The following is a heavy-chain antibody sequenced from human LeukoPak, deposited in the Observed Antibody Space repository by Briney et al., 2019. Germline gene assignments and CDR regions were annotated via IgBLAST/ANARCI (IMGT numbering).Heavy chain of an antibody. CDR2: IRYDGSNK. J-gene: IGHJ4*02. CDR3: AKDGRSSGQNFDY. Sequence: PGGSLRLSCAASGFTVSSYGMHWVRQAPGKGLEWVAFIRYDGSNKYYADSVKGRFTISRDNSKNTLYLQMNSLRAEDTAVYYCAKDGRSSGQNFDYWGQGTLVTVSS. V-gene: IGHV3-30*02. CDR1: GFTVSSYG. D-gene: IGHD6-19*01.